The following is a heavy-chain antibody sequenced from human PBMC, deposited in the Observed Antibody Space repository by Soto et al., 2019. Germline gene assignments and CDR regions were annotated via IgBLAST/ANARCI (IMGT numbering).Heavy chain of an antibody. J-gene: IGHJ4*02. CDR3: ARGEIALADHLPH. V-gene: IGHV3-64*01. Sequence: EVQLVESGGSLVQPGGSLRLSCAASGFSFSSYAMHWVRQAPGKGMEYVSAISSNGGSTYYANSVKGRFTISRDNSKDTLYLQMGTLRAEDMAVYYCARGEIALADHLPHWGQGTLVTVSS. CDR1: GFSFSSYA. D-gene: IGHD6-19*01. CDR2: ISSNGGST.